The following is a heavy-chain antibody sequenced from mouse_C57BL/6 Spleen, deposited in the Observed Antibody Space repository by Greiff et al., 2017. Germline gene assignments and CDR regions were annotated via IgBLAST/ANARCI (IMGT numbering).Heavy chain of an antibody. Sequence: VQLQQSGAELVRPGTSVKVSCKASGYAFTNYLIEWVKQRPGQGLEWIGVINPGSGGTNYNEKFKGKATLTADKSSSTAYMQLSSLTSEDSAVYFCARYDYDYAMDDWGQGTSVTVSS. V-gene: IGHV1-54*01. D-gene: IGHD2-4*01. J-gene: IGHJ4*01. CDR3: ARYDYDYAMDD. CDR1: GYAFTNYL. CDR2: INPGSGGT.